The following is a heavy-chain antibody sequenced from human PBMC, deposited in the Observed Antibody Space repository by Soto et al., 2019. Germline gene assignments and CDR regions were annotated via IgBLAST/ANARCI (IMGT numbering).Heavy chain of an antibody. Sequence: QVQLVESGGGVVQPGRSLRLSCAASGFTFSSYGMHWVRQGPGKGLEWVAVISYDGSNKYYADSVKGRFTISRDNSKNTLYLQMNSLRAEDTAVYYCAKDQNGVVTALFDYWGQGTLVTVSS. CDR2: ISYDGSNK. CDR3: AKDQNGVVTALFDY. V-gene: IGHV3-30*18. J-gene: IGHJ4*02. CDR1: GFTFSSYG. D-gene: IGHD2-21*02.